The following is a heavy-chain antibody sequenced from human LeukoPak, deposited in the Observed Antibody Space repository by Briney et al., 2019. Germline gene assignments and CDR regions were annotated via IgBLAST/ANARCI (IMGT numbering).Heavy chain of an antibody. CDR2: IYYSGST. CDR1: GGSISSGDYY. CDR3: ARDAMVRGVINDDAFDI. V-gene: IGHV4-30-4*01. Sequence: SQTLSLTCTVSGGSISSGDYYWSWIRQPPGKGLEWIGYIYYSGSTYYNPSLKSRVTISVATSKNQFSLKLSSVTAADTAVYYCARDAMVRGVINDDAFDIWGQGTMVTVSS. D-gene: IGHD3-10*01. J-gene: IGHJ3*02.